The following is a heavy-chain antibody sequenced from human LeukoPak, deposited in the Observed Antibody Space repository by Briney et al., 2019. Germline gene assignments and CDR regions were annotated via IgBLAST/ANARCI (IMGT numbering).Heavy chain of an antibody. D-gene: IGHD3-22*01. CDR2: ISSSSSYI. CDR1: GFTFSSYS. Sequence: PGGSLRLSCAASGFTFSSYSMNWVRQAPGKGLEWVSSISSSSSYIYYADSVKGRFTISRDNAKNSLYLQMNSLRAEDTAVYYCARGTYYYDSSGYYPSSWGQGTLVTVSS. CDR3: ARGTYYYDSSGYYPSS. J-gene: IGHJ4*02. V-gene: IGHV3-21*01.